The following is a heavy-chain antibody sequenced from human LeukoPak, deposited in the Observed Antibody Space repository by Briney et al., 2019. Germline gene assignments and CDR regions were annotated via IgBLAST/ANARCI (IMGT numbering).Heavy chain of an antibody. CDR2: ISAYNGNT. D-gene: IGHD1-20*01. J-gene: IGHJ6*02. Sequence: GASVTVSCKASGYTFTSYGISWVRQAPGQGLEWMGWISAYNGNTNYAQKLQGRVSMTTDTSTSTAYMELRSLRSDDTAVYYCARGITGTLYYYYYGVDVWGQGTTVTVSS. V-gene: IGHV1-18*01. CDR3: ARGITGTLYYYYYGVDV. CDR1: GYTFTSYG.